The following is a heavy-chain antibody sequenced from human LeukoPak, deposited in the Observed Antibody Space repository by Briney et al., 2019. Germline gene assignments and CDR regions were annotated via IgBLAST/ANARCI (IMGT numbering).Heavy chain of an antibody. D-gene: IGHD2-21*01. CDR3: ARSKEEIVVQKYYFDY. CDR1: GYTFTSYG. J-gene: IGHJ4*02. CDR2: ISAYNGNT. V-gene: IGHV1-18*01. Sequence: ASVKVSCKASGYTFTSYGISWVRQAPGQGLEWMGWISAYNGNTNYAQKLQGRVTMTTDTSTSTAYMELRSLRSDDTAVYYCARSKEEIVVQKYYFDYWGQGTLVTVSS.